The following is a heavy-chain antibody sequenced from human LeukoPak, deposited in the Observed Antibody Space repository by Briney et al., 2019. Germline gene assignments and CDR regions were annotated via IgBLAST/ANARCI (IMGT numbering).Heavy chain of an antibody. CDR3: ARLGSGSYYLDY. J-gene: IGHJ4*02. CDR1: GFTFGSYS. V-gene: IGHV3-21*01. D-gene: IGHD1-26*01. CDR2: ISSSSSYI. Sequence: PGGSLRLSCAASGFTFGSYSMNWVRQAPGKGLEWVSSISSSSSYIYYADSVKGRFTISRDNAKNSLYLQMNSLRAEDTAVYYCARLGSGSYYLDYWGQGTLVTVSS.